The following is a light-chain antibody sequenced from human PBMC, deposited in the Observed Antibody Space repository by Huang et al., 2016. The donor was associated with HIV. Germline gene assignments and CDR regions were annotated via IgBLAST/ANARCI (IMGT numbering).Light chain of an antibody. CDR3: QQYHEWPRT. J-gene: IGKJ2*01. Sequence: ERVLTQSPCTLSVSPGERATLSCRTSQGIGNILAWYQLKPGQAPRLLIYETFIRASDIPARFSGGGSEIDFTLTISGLQSEDSAVYYCQQYHEWPRTFGQGTKVEIK. CDR2: ETF. V-gene: IGKV3-15*01. CDR1: QGIGNI.